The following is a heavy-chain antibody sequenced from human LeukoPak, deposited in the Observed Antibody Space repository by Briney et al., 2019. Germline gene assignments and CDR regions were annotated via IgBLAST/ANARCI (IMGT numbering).Heavy chain of an antibody. D-gene: IGHD6-13*01. CDR3: ARQQLVPYYFDY. Sequence: ASVKVSCKASGYTFTRYAMNWVRQAPGQGLEWMGWINTNAGNPTYAQSFTGWFVFSLDTFVSTAYLQISSLKAEDTAVYYCARQQLVPYYFDYWGQGTLVTVSS. J-gene: IGHJ4*02. V-gene: IGHV7-4-1*02. CDR2: INTNAGNP. CDR1: GYTFTRYA.